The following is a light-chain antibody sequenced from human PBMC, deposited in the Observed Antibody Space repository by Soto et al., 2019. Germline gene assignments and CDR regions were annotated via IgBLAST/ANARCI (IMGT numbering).Light chain of an antibody. CDR1: QSLPSY. Sequence: EIVLTQSPGTLSLSPGERATLSCRASQSLPSYLAWYQQKAGQAPRLLIYDASNRATAIPARFSGSGSGTDFTITISSLEPDDFADYYCQQRSNWPVFGGGTKVEIK. CDR3: QQRSNWPV. CDR2: DAS. V-gene: IGKV3-11*01. J-gene: IGKJ4*01.